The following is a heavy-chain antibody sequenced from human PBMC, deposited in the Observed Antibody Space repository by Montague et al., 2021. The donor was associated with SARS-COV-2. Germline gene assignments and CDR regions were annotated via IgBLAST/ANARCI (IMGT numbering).Heavy chain of an antibody. V-gene: IGHV4-30-4*01. CDR2: IYYSGST. CDR1: GGSISSGDYY. J-gene: IGHJ3*02. CDR3: ARVRGATMIVVVTVGAFDI. D-gene: IGHD3-22*01. Sequence: TLSLTCTVSGGSISSGDYYWSWIRQPPGKGLEWIGYIYYSGSTYYNPSLKSRATISVDTSKNQFSLKLSSVTAADTAVYYCARVRGATMIVVVTVGAFDIWGQGTMVTVSS.